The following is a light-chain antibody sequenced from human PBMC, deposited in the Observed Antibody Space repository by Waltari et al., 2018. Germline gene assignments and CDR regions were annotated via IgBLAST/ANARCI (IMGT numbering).Light chain of an antibody. Sequence: SYELTQPPSVSVSPGQTAKIPCSGDALPKQYTYWYQQKPGQAPLLVIYKDTERPSGIPERFSGSSSETTVTLTISGVQAEDEADYYCLSAYSGGSQGVFGGGTKLTVL. CDR1: ALPKQY. CDR2: KDT. CDR3: LSAYSGGSQGV. J-gene: IGLJ2*01. V-gene: IGLV3-25*03.